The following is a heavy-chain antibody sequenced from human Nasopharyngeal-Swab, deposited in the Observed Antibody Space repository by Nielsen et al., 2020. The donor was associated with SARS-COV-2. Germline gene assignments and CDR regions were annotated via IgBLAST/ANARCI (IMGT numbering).Heavy chain of an antibody. CDR3: ASGGLWFGEYPGWFGP. CDR1: GCSLRRYY. D-gene: IGHD3-10*01. CDR2: IYYRGST. V-gene: IGHV4-59*01. Sequence: SPTLPLTCTVSGCSLRRYYWRWIRQPPGKGLEWIGNIYYRGSTNYNHSLKCRVTIAVDTSKNKFSLKLSFVTAAHTAVYYCASGGLWFGEYPGWFGPWGQGTLVTVSS. J-gene: IGHJ5*02.